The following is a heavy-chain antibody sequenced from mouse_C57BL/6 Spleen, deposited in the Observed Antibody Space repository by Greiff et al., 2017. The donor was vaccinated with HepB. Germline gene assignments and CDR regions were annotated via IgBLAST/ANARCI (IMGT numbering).Heavy chain of an antibody. J-gene: IGHJ3*01. CDR1: GYTFTSYW. Sequence: QVQLQQPGAELVKPGASVKLSCKASGYTFTSYWMHWVKQRPGQGLEWIGMIHPNSGSTNYNEKFKSKATLTVDKSSSTAYVQLSSLTSEDSAVYYCVRIAFYGYDGAWFAYWGQGTLVTVSA. V-gene: IGHV1-64*01. CDR3: VRIAFYGYDGAWFAY. D-gene: IGHD2-2*01. CDR2: IHPNSGST.